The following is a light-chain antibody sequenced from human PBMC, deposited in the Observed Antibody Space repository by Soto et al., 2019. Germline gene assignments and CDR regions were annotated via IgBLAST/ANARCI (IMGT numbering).Light chain of an antibody. J-gene: IGKJ1*01. CDR3: QHYNNWPPWT. V-gene: IGKV3-15*01. Sequence: EIVMTQSPATLSVSPGERASLSCRASQSVSSNLAWYQQKLGQAPRLLIYGASTRATGIPARFSGSGSGTEFTLTISSLQSEDFAVYYCQHYNNWPPWTFGQGTNVEIK. CDR2: GAS. CDR1: QSVSSN.